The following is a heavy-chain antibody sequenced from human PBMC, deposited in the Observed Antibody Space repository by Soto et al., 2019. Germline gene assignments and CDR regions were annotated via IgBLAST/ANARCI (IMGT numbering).Heavy chain of an antibody. V-gene: IGHV4-39*02. Sequence: QLQLQESGPGLVKPSETLSLTCTVSGGSISSSSYYWGWIRQPPGKGLEWIGSIYYRGNTYYNPSLTSRVTISVDTSKNQFSLKLSSVTAADTAVYYCAREGGGYCSGGSCPVDYWGQGTLVTVSS. J-gene: IGHJ4*02. D-gene: IGHD2-15*01. CDR1: GGSISSSSYY. CDR2: IYYRGNT. CDR3: AREGGGYCSGGSCPVDY.